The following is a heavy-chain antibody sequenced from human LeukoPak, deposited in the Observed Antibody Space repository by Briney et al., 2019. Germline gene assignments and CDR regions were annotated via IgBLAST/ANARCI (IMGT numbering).Heavy chain of an antibody. CDR2: INHSGNA. Sequence: SETLSLTCAVSGGSFSGYYWAWIRQPPGKGLEWIGEINHSGNADYNPSLKSRVTISLDMSENHFSLKLTSVTAADTAVYYCARGQGTVTTHWGQGTLVTVSS. J-gene: IGHJ4*02. CDR3: ARGQGTVTTH. CDR1: GGSFSGYY. D-gene: IGHD4-17*01. V-gene: IGHV4-34*01.